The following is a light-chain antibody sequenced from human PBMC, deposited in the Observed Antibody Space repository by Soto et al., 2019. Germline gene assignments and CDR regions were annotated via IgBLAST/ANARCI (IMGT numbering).Light chain of an antibody. Sequence: EVVWTQSPGTLSLSPGERATLSCRASQSVSNNYLAWYQQKPGHAPSLLIYGASSRATVIPDRFSGSGSGTDFTLTISRLEPEDLALYYCQQYGSSPRTFGQGTKLEI. CDR1: QSVSNNY. CDR2: GAS. J-gene: IGKJ2*01. CDR3: QQYGSSPRT. V-gene: IGKV3-20*01.